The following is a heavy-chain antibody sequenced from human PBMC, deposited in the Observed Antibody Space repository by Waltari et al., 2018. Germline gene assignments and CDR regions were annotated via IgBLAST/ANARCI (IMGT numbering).Heavy chain of an antibody. J-gene: IGHJ4*02. V-gene: IGHV1-3*01. Sequence: QVQLVQSGAEVKKPGASVKVSCKASGYTFTSYAMHWVRQAPGQRLEWMGWINAGNGNTKYSQKFQGRVTITRDTSASTAYMELSSLRSEDTAVYYCARVLSSSWYLYLGYFDYWGQGTLVTVSS. CDR3: ARVLSSSWYLYLGYFDY. CDR1: GYTFTSYA. D-gene: IGHD6-13*01. CDR2: INAGNGNT.